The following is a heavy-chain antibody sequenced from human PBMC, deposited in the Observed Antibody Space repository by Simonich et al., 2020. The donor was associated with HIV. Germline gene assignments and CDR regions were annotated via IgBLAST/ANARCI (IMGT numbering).Heavy chain of an antibody. CDR1: GESFSSYY. V-gene: IGHV4-34*01. Sequence: QVHLQQWGAGLLKPSETLSLTCAVYGESFSSYYWTWIRQPPGKGLEWIGEIKHSGRPNYNPALEDRVTISKDTAKNQFSRKLGFVTAADTAVYYCARREGFWFDPWGQGALVLVSS. CDR3: ARREGFWFDP. CDR2: IKHSGRP. J-gene: IGHJ5*02.